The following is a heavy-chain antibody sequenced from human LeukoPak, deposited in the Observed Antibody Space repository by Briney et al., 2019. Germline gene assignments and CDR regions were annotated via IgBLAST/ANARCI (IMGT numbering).Heavy chain of an antibody. V-gene: IGHV3-74*01. CDR1: GFTFSSYW. D-gene: IGHD3-16*01. CDR3: ARVNVSPRCHFDY. CDR2: ISIVVPSA. J-gene: IGHJ4*02. Sequence: GGSLRLSCAASGFTFSSYWMHWVGHAPGKGLVWVSSISIVVPSAIYAPSVKGRFTLSTDNAKTPLYLQMPSLRAEDTAVYYCARVNVSPRCHFDYWGQGTLVTVSS.